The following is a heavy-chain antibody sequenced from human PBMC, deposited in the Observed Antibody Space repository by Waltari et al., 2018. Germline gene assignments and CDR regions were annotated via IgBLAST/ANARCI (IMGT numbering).Heavy chain of an antibody. D-gene: IGHD3-22*01. CDR2: INSGSTTI. CDR1: GFTFRGYS. Sequence: EVQLVESGGGLVQPGGSLRLAWAASGFTFRGYSMNWVRQAPGKGPEWISYINSGSTTISYADSVRGRFTISRDNAKSFLYLDLFSLRAEDTAVYYCVRDPYHDPSGYPGYWGQGTLVTVSS. J-gene: IGHJ4*02. CDR3: VRDPYHDPSGYPGY. V-gene: IGHV3-48*01.